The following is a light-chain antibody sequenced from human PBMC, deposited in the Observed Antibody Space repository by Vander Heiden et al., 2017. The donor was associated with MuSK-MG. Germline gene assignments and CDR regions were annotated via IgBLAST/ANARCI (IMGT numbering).Light chain of an antibody. CDR2: AAS. CDR1: QSISSY. V-gene: IGKV1-39*01. J-gene: IGKJ4*01. Sequence: DIQMTQSPSSLSASVGDRVTITCRASQSISSYLNWYQQKPGKAPKLLIYAASSLQSGVPSRFSGSGSGTDFTLTISSLQPEDFATYYCQQSYSNLLTFGGGTKVXIK. CDR3: QQSYSNLLT.